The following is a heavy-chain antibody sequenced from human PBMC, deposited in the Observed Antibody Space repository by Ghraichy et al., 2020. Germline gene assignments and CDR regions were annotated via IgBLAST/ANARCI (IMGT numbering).Heavy chain of an antibody. CDR1: GFTFTSNW. J-gene: IGHJ4*02. D-gene: IGHD5-18*01. CDR2: INQDGSAK. CDR3: VRDVGGAMGAY. V-gene: IGHV3-7*01. Sequence: LTCAASGFTFTSNWMSWVRQAPGKGLEWVANINQDGSAKHYVDSVKGRFTISRDNTKNSLFLQMNSLTVEDTAMYYCVRDVGGAMGAYWGQGTLVTVSS.